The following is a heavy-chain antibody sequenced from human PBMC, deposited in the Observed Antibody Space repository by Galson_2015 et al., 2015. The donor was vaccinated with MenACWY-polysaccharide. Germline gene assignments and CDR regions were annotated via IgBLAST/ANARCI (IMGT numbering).Heavy chain of an antibody. CDR1: GFTFSNAW. D-gene: IGHD6-19*01. J-gene: IGHJ4*02. CDR3: TTEKSGSGWYGGPFDY. V-gene: IGHV3-15*01. CDR2: IKSKTDGGTT. Sequence: SLRLSCAASGFTFSNAWMSWVRQAPGKGLEWVGRIKSKTDGGTTDYAAPVKGRFTISRDDSKNTLYLQMNSLKTGDTAVYYCTTEKSGSGWYGGPFDYWGQGTLVTVSS.